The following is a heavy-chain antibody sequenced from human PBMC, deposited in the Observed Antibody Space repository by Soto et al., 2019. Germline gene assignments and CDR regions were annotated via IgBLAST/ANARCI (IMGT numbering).Heavy chain of an antibody. CDR3: AREAPVAGVDY. J-gene: IGHJ4*02. Sequence: QVQLVQSGGEVKKPGASVKVSCKASGYTFTNYGISWVRQAPGQGLEWMAWIGAYNGNTNYARKFQGRVSVTRDTSTTTANMELTSLRSDDTAVYYCAREAPVAGVDYWGQGTLVTVTS. CDR2: IGAYNGNT. D-gene: IGHD6-19*01. V-gene: IGHV1-18*01. CDR1: GYTFTNYG.